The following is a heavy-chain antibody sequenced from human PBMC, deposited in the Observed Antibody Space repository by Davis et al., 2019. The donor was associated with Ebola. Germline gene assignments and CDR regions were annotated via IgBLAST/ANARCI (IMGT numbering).Heavy chain of an antibody. CDR1: GDSVSGNNGA. D-gene: IGHD3-3*01. CDR3: ARGWLRGYLDY. CDR2: TYYNSKWYT. V-gene: IGHV6-1*01. Sequence: HSQTLSLTCAISGDSVSGNNGAWNWIRQSPSRGLEWLGRTYYNSKWYTDYAVSVRGRITINPDTSKNQLSLQLNSMTPEDTAVYYCARGWLRGYLDYWGQGTLVTVSS. J-gene: IGHJ4*02.